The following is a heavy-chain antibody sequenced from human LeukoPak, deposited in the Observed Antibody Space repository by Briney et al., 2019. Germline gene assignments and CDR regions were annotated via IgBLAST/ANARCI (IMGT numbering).Heavy chain of an antibody. CDR3: ARDPTGREYYDFWSGYFDY. J-gene: IGHJ4*02. CDR1: GGTFSSYA. Sequence: SVKVSCKASGGTFSSYAISWVRQAPGQGLEWMGGIIPIFGTANYAQKFQGRVAITADESTSTAYMELSSLRSEDTAVYYCARDPTGREYYDFWSGYFDYWGQGTLVTVSS. V-gene: IGHV1-69*13. D-gene: IGHD3-3*01. CDR2: IIPIFGTA.